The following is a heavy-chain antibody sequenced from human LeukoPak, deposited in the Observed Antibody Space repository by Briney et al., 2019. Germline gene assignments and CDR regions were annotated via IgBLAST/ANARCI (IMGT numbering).Heavy chain of an antibody. J-gene: IGHJ4*02. D-gene: IGHD3-3*01. CDR2: ISYDGSNK. Sequence: PGRSLRLSCTASGFTFSSYAMHWVRQAPGKGLEWVAVISYDGSNKYYADSVKGRFTISRDNSKNTLYLQMNSLRAEDTAVYYCARDEGRGYDFWSGYVGYFDFWGQGTLVTVSS. CDR1: GFTFSSYA. V-gene: IGHV3-30*04. CDR3: ARDEGRGYDFWSGYVGYFDF.